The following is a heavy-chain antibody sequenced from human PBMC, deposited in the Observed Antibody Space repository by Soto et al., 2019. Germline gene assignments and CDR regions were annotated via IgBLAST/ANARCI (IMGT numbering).Heavy chain of an antibody. Sequence: QVQLQESGPGLVKPSGTLSLTCAVSGGSISSSNWWSWVRQPPGKGLEWIGEIYHSGSTNYNPSLKSRVTISVDKSKNQFSLKLSSVTAADTAVYYCASARLGVVVPAAPFYYYGMDVWGQGTTVTVSS. D-gene: IGHD2-2*01. CDR1: GGSISSSNW. V-gene: IGHV4-4*02. CDR2: IYHSGST. CDR3: ASARLGVVVPAAPFYYYGMDV. J-gene: IGHJ6*02.